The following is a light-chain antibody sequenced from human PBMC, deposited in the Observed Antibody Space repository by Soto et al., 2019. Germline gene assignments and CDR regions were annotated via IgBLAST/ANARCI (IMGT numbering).Light chain of an antibody. CDR3: QQGYSSPWT. Sequence: EMVFTQSPGTLSLSPGERATLSCRASQSVSSSYLVWYQHKAGQAPRLLIYGASSRATGIPDRFSGGGSGTDFTLTISRLEPEDFAVYYCQQGYSSPWTFGQGTKVDIK. J-gene: IGKJ1*01. CDR2: GAS. V-gene: IGKV3-20*01. CDR1: QSVSSSY.